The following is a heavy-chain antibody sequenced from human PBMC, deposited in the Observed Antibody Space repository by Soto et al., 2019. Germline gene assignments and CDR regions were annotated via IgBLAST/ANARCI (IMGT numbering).Heavy chain of an antibody. CDR2: MNPNSGNT. D-gene: IGHD2-15*01. Sequence: QVQLVQSGAEVKKPGASVKVSCKASGYTFTSYDINWVRQATGQGLEWMGWMNPNSGNTGYAQKFQRRVTMTRNTSIITAYMELSSLRSEDTAVYYCARVVVVAATQYYWYFDLWGRGTLVTVSS. J-gene: IGHJ2*01. CDR3: ARVVVVAATQYYWYFDL. V-gene: IGHV1-8*01. CDR1: GYTFTSYD.